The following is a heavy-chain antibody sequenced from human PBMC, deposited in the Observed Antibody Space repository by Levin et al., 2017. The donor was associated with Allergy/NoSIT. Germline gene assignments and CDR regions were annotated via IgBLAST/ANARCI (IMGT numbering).Heavy chain of an antibody. CDR2: ISYDGSNK. CDR3: ANQKYGGMDV. CDR1: GFTFSSYG. V-gene: IGHV3-30*18. J-gene: IGHJ6*02. D-gene: IGHD2-2*01. Sequence: PGGSLRLSCAASGFTFSSYGMHWVRQAPGKGLEWVAVISYDGSNKYYADSVKGRFTISRDNSKNTLYLQMNSLRAEDTAVYYCANQKYGGMDVWGQGTTVTVSS.